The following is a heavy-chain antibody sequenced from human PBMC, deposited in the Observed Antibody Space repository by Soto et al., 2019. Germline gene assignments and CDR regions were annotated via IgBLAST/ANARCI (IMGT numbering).Heavy chain of an antibody. CDR3: AKGRGTIVVTDAYDI. CDR1: GFSFDDYT. D-gene: IGHD3-22*01. CDR2: LSWNSGFS. Sequence: EMLLVESGGGLVQPGRSLRLSCGASGFSFDDYTMHWVRQAPGKGPEWVASLSWNSGFSGYADSVKGRFTISRDNAQSSVHLQMNNLRTEDTALYYCAKGRGTIVVTDAYDIWGQGTMVTVSS. V-gene: IGHV3-9*01. J-gene: IGHJ3*02.